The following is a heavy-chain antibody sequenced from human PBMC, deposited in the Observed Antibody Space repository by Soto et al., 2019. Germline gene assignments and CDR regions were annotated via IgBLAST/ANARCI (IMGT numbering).Heavy chain of an antibody. Sequence: PGGSLRLSCAASGFTFSSYAMSWVRQAPGKGLEWVSAISGSGGSTYYADSVKGRFTISRDNSKNTLYLQMNSLRAEDTAVYYCAKHQGSSWYRYYDYGREVGGQGTTVTVS. CDR3: AKHQGSSWYRYYDYGREV. CDR2: ISGSGGST. V-gene: IGHV3-23*01. J-gene: IGHJ6*02. CDR1: GFTFSSYA. D-gene: IGHD6-13*01.